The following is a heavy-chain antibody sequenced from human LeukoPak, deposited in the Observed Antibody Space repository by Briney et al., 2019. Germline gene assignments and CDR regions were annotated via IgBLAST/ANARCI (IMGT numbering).Heavy chain of an antibody. CDR1: GYSISSGYY. V-gene: IGHV4-38-2*02. CDR3: ARSFAENY. J-gene: IGHJ4*02. Sequence: PSETLSLTCTVSGYSISSGYYWGWIRQPPGKGLEWIGSIYHSGSTYYNPSLKSRVTISVDTSKNQFSLKLSSVTAADTAVYYCARSFAENYWGQGTLVTVSS. CDR2: IYHSGST. D-gene: IGHD3-10*01.